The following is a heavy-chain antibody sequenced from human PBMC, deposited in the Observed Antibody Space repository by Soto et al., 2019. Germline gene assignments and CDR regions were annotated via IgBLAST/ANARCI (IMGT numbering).Heavy chain of an antibody. J-gene: IGHJ4*02. Sequence: EVHLVESGGGPVKPGGSLRMSCAASGFTFSVAGMSWVRQAPGKGLEWVGRIKSKFDGGRIDYAASVKGRFSISRDDSTNTLFLQMNSLKTEDTAVYFCTTSVTGTPRAIDYWGQGTLVTVSS. V-gene: IGHV3-15*01. D-gene: IGHD1-7*01. CDR1: GFTFSVAG. CDR3: TTSVTGTPRAIDY. CDR2: IKSKFDGGRI.